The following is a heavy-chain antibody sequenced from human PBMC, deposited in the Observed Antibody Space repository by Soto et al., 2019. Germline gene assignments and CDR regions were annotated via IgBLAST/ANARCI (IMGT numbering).Heavy chain of an antibody. D-gene: IGHD3-10*01. CDR3: ARGLGSYRQYTGFDP. CDR1: GYTFTSYD. Sequence: QVQLVQSGAEVKKPGASVKVSCKASGYTFTSYDINWVRQATGQGLEWMGWMNPNIGNTGYAQKFQGRVTTTRNNDNSTANMELSSLRSEDTAVYYCARGLGSYRQYTGFDPWGQETLLTVSS. CDR2: MNPNIGNT. V-gene: IGHV1-8*01. J-gene: IGHJ5*02.